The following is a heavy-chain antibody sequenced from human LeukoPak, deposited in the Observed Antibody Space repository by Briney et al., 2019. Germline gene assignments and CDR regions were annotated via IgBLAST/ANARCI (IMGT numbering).Heavy chain of an antibody. D-gene: IGHD6-19*01. CDR1: GXTFSSYG. CDR3: ARDQRDSSGWSGYYYYGMDV. V-gene: IGHV3-33*01. Sequence: HPGRSLRLSCAASGXTFSSYGMHWVRQAPGKGREWVAVIWYDGSNKYYADSVKGRFAISRDNSKNTLYLQMNSLRAEDTAVYYCARDQRDSSGWSGYYYYGMDVWGQGTTVTVSS. J-gene: IGHJ6*02. CDR2: IWYDGSNK.